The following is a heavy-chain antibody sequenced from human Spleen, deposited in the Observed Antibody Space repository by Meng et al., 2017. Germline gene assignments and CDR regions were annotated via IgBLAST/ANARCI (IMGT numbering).Heavy chain of an antibody. V-gene: IGHV1-69*10. CDR1: GGTFSSYA. Sequence: SVKVSCKASGGTFSSYAISWVRQAPGQGLEWMGWINPNSGGTNYTQKFQGRVTITADKSTSTAYMELSSLRSEDTAVYYCARDRYYDSSGYYLDYWGQGTLVTVSS. CDR2: INPNSGGT. CDR3: ARDRYYDSSGYYLDY. D-gene: IGHD3-22*01. J-gene: IGHJ4*02.